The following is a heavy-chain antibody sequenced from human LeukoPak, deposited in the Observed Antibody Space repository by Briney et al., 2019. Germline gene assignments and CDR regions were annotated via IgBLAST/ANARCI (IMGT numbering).Heavy chain of an antibody. CDR3: ARAGGGMGAFDI. CDR2: INSDGSST. Sequence: GGSLRLSCAASGFTFSSYWMHWVRHAPGKGLVWVSRINSDGSSTKYADSVKGRFTISRDNAKNTLYLQMNSLRAEDTAVYYCARAGGGMGAFDIWGQGTMVPVSS. D-gene: IGHD3-16*01. J-gene: IGHJ3*02. V-gene: IGHV3-74*03. CDR1: GFTFSSYW.